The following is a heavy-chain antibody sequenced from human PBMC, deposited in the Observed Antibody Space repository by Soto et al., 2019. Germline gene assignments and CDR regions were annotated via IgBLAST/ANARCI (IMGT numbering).Heavy chain of an antibody. CDR3: ASWPYYYDSSGYFRGPYYYGMDV. J-gene: IGHJ6*02. D-gene: IGHD3-22*01. V-gene: IGHV1-3*01. CDR2: INAGNGNT. CDR1: GDTFTSYA. Sequence: GASVKVSCKASGDTFTSYAMQWVRQAPGQRLEWMGWINAGNGNTKYSQKFQGRVTITRDTSASTAYMELSSLRSEDTAVYYCASWPYYYDSSGYFRGPYYYGMDVRGQRTPVTVSS.